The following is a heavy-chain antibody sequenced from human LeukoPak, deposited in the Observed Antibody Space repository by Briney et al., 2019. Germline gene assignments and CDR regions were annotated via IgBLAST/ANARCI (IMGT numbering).Heavy chain of an antibody. Sequence: GGSLRLSCAASGFTFRSYAMSWVRQAPGKGLEWVAFIRYDGSNKYYADSVKGRFTISRDNSKNTLYLQMNSLRAEDTAVYYCANWSPQPLSAFDIWGQGTMVTVSS. CDR1: GFTFRSYA. J-gene: IGHJ3*02. V-gene: IGHV3-30*02. CDR2: IRYDGSNK. D-gene: IGHD2-2*01. CDR3: ANWSPQPLSAFDI.